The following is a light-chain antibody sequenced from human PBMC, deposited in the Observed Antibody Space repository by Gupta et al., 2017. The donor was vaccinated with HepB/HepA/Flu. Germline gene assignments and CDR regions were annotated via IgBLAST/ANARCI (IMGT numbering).Light chain of an antibody. CDR3: QQYYSTPPWT. CDR1: QSVLFSSNNNHY. Sequence: DIVMTLSPDSLAVSLGERDTINCKSSQSVLFSSNNNHYIAWYQQKPGQPPKLLIYWASTRESGVPDRFSGSGSGTDFTLTISSLQAEDVAVYYCQQYYSTPPWTFGQGTKVEIK. V-gene: IGKV4-1*01. J-gene: IGKJ1*01. CDR2: WAS.